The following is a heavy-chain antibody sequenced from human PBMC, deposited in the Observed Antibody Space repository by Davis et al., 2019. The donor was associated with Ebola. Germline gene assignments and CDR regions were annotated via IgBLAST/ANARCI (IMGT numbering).Heavy chain of an antibody. CDR2: ISSSSSTI. CDR1: GFTFSSYS. V-gene: IGHV3-48*02. D-gene: IGHD3-22*01. J-gene: IGHJ4*02. Sequence: GESLKISCAASGFTFSSYSMNWVRQAPGKGLEWVSYISSSSSTIYYADSVKGRFTISRDNAKNSLYLQMNSLRDEDTAVYYCARVWARGVVIPPGFDYWGQGTLVTVSS. CDR3: ARVWARGVVIPPGFDY.